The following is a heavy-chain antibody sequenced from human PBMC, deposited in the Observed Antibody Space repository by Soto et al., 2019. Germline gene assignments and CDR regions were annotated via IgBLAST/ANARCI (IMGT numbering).Heavy chain of an antibody. J-gene: IGHJ5*02. V-gene: IGHV3-30*18. D-gene: IGHD3-9*01. Sequence: GGSLRLSCAASGFTFSSFGMHWVRQAPGKGLEWVAVILYDGTNKYYAASVKDRFTISRDNSKNTLYLQMNSLRAEDTAVYYCAKDRYAILTGSNWFDPWGQGTLVTVSS. CDR2: ILYDGTNK. CDR1: GFTFSSFG. CDR3: AKDRYAILTGSNWFDP.